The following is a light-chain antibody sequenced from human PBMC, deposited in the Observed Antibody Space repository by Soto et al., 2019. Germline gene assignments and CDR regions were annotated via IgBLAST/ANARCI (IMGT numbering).Light chain of an antibody. J-gene: IGLJ1*01. CDR3: QSYDRSLRTYV. V-gene: IGLV1-40*01. Sequence: QSVLTQPPSVSGAPGQRVTISCSGSSSNIGAGYDVNWYRQLPGTAPKLLICGNSDRPSGVPDRFSGSKSGTSASLAITGLQAEDEADYFCQSYDRSLRTYVFGTATKLTVL. CDR1: SSNIGAGYD. CDR2: GNS.